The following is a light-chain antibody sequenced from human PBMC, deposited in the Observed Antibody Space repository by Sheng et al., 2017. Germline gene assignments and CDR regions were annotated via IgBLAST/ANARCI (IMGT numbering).Light chain of an antibody. Sequence: EIVLTQSPATLSLSPGERATLSCRASQSVNTYLTWYQQKPGQAPRLLIYGVSTRATGIPARFSGSGSETEFTLTISSLQSEDFAVYYCHQYNEWPRTFGQGTTVEVK. CDR3: HQYNEWPRT. J-gene: IGKJ1*01. CDR1: QSVNTY. CDR2: GVS. V-gene: IGKV3-15*01.